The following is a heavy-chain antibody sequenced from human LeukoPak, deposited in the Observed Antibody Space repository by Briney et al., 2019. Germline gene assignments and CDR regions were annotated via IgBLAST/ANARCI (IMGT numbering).Heavy chain of an antibody. J-gene: IGHJ6*03. Sequence: GGSLRLSCAASGFTFSSYAMSWVRQAPGKGLEWVSAISGSGGSTYYADSVKGRFTISRDNAKNSLHLQMNSLRAEDTALYYCARDLARGGPHATLNYYMDVWGKGTTVTVSS. CDR1: GFTFSSYA. D-gene: IGHD3-16*01. V-gene: IGHV3-23*01. CDR3: ARDLARGGPHATLNYYMDV. CDR2: ISGSGGST.